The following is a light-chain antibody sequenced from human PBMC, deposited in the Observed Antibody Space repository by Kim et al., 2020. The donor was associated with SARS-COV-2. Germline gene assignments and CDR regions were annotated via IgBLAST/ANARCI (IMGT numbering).Light chain of an antibody. CDR1: RSTVANNY. Sequence: GKKVTSPCPGTRSTVANNYVSWYRQFPGTAPQLLIYDNNKRPSGIPDRFSGSKSGTSATLGITGLQTGDEADYYCGSWDSSLSGYVFGSGTKVTVL. CDR2: DNN. J-gene: IGLJ1*01. V-gene: IGLV1-51*01. CDR3: GSWDSSLSGYV.